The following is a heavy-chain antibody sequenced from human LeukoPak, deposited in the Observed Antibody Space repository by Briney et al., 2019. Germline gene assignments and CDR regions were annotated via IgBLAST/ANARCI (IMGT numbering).Heavy chain of an antibody. J-gene: IGHJ5*02. V-gene: IGHV3-7*01. CDR3: ARDKTGTTSSWFDP. D-gene: IGHD1-1*01. CDR2: IKQDGSEK. CDR1: GFTFSSHW. Sequence: PGGSLRLSCAASGFTFSSHWMSWVRQAPGKGLEWVANIKQDGSEKYYVDSVKGRFTISRDNAKNSLYLQMNSLRAEDTAVYYCARDKTGTTSSWFDPWGQGTLVTVSS.